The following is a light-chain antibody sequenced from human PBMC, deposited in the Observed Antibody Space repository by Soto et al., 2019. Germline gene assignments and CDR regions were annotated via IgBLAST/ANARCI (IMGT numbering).Light chain of an antibody. CDR1: SSNIGSNT. Sequence: QPVLTQPPSASGTPGQRVTISCSGSSSNIGSNTVTWYQQLPGTAPKLLIYSNNQRPSGVPDRFSGSKSGTSASLAISGLQSEDEADYYCAAWDDSLNGYWVFGGGTKLTV. CDR3: AAWDDSLNGYWV. V-gene: IGLV1-44*01. CDR2: SNN. J-gene: IGLJ3*02.